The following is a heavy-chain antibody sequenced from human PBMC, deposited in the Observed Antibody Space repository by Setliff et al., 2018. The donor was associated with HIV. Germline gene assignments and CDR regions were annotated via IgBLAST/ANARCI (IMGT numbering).Heavy chain of an antibody. V-gene: IGHV4-59*01. J-gene: IGHJ3*02. D-gene: IGHD4-17*01. CDR1: RGSISRYY. CDR2: IYYTGTT. Sequence: PSETLSLTCTVSRGSISRYYWSWIRQPPGKGLEWIGYIYYTGTTKYNPSLKSRVTMSVDTSKNQLSLKLSSLPAADTAVYYCARDRPPSTVDMLGAFDRWGQGTMVTVSS. CDR3: ARDRPPSTVDMLGAFDR.